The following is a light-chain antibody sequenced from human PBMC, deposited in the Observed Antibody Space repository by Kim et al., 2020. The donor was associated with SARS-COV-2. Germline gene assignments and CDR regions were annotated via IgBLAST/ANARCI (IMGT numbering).Light chain of an antibody. V-gene: IGLV3-25*03. CDR3: RSADSSGSYSVV. Sequence: PGQTARITCYGDALPKEYVYWYQQKPGQAPILVISKDNERPSGITERFSASTSGTTVTLTISGVQAEDEADYYCRSADSSGSYSVVFGGGTQLTVL. J-gene: IGLJ2*01. CDR1: ALPKEY. CDR2: KDN.